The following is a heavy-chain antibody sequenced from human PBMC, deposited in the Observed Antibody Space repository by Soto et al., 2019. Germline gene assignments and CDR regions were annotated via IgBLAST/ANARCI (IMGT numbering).Heavy chain of an antibody. Sequence: GGSLRLSCAASGFTFSSYSMNWVRQAPGKGLEWVSSISSSSSYIYYAGSVKGRFTISRDNAKNSLYLQMNSLRAEDTAVYYCARDDYDSSGYHATLDYWGQEPWSPSPQ. CDR3: ARDDYDSSGYHATLDY. CDR1: GFTFSSYS. V-gene: IGHV3-21*01. D-gene: IGHD3-22*01. CDR2: ISSSSSYI. J-gene: IGHJ4*01.